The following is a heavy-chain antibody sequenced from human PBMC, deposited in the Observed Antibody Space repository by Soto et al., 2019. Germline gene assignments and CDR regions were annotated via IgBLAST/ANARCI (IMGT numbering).Heavy chain of an antibody. CDR2: IRSKAYGGTT. CDR1: GFTFGDYA. V-gene: IGHV3-49*04. D-gene: IGHD6-13*01. Sequence: GGSLRLSCTASGFTFGDYAMSWVRQAPGKGLEWVGFIRSKAYGGTTEYAAPVKGRFTISRDDSKSIAYLQMNSLKTEDTAVYYCTRVAAAGTYYYYYGMDVWGQGTTVTVSS. J-gene: IGHJ6*02. CDR3: TRVAAAGTYYYYYGMDV.